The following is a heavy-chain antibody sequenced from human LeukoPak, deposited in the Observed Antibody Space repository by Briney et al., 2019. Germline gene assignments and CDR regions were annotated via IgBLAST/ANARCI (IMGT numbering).Heavy chain of an antibody. D-gene: IGHD1-26*01. CDR1: GGSISSSNW. CDR3: ARDVSVGATYAFDY. J-gene: IGHJ4*02. V-gene: IGHV4-4*02. CDR2: IYHSGST. Sequence: PSETLSLTCAVSGGSISSSNWWSWVRQPPGKGLEWIGEIYHSGSTNYNPSLKSRVTISVDKSKNQFSLKLSSVTAADTAVYYCARDVSVGATYAFDYWGQGTLVTVSS.